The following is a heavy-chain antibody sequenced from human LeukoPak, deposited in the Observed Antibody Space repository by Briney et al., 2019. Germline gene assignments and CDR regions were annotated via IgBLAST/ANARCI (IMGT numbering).Heavy chain of an antibody. D-gene: IGHD3-10*01. J-gene: IGHJ6*04. CDR3: ARAVGHGSGSPRMDV. CDR1: AFTFSSHS. CDR2: ILSSSSTK. V-gene: IGHV3-48*01. Sequence: PGGSLTPSCAASAFTFSSHSMNWVRPAPGTGLEWVSYILSSSSTKYYADSVKGRFTISRDNAKNSLYLEMNSLRADDTAVYYCARAVGHGSGSPRMDVWGNGTTVTVSS.